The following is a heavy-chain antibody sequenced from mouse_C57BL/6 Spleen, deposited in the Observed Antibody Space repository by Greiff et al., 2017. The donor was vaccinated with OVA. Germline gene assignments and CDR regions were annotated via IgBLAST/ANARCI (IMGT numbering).Heavy chain of an antibody. V-gene: IGHV1-42*01. CDR3: ARKKSYSNYGNYYAMDY. J-gene: IGHJ4*01. CDR1: GYSFTGYY. CDR2: INPSTGGT. Sequence: EVKLVESGPELVKPGASVKISCKASGYSFTGYYMNWVKQSPEKSLEWIGEINPSTGGTTYNQKFKAKATLTVDKSSSTAYMQLKSLTSEDSAVYYCARKKSYSNYGNYYAMDYWGQGTSVTVSS. D-gene: IGHD2-5*01.